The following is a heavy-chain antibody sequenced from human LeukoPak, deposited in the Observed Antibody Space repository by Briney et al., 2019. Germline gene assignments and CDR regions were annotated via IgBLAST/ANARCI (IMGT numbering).Heavy chain of an antibody. Sequence: PSETLSLTCTVSGGSISSYYWSWIRQPPGKGLEWIGYIYYSGSTNYNPSLKSRVTISVDTSKNQFSLKLSSVTAADTAVYYCARQGVAVAGLRSWYFDLWGRGTLVTVSS. CDR2: IYYSGST. V-gene: IGHV4-59*08. J-gene: IGHJ2*01. CDR3: ARQGVAVAGLRSWYFDL. CDR1: GGSISSYY. D-gene: IGHD6-19*01.